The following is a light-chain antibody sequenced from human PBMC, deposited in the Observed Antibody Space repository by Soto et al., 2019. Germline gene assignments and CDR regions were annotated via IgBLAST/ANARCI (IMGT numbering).Light chain of an antibody. CDR1: SSDVGSYNY. CDR3: SSYTSSSTLDVV. J-gene: IGLJ2*01. CDR2: EVS. Sequence: QSVLTQPASVSGSPGQSITISCTGTSSDVGSYNYVSWFQQHPDKAPKLMIYEVSNRPSGVSNRFSGSKSGNTASLTISGLQAEDEADYYCSSYTSSSTLDVVFGGGTKVTVL. V-gene: IGLV2-14*01.